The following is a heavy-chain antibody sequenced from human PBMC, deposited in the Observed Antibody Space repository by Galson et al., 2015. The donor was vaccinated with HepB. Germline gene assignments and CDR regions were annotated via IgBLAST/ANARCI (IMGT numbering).Heavy chain of an antibody. CDR3: ARGPYYYDSSGYYYYY. J-gene: IGHJ4*02. V-gene: IGHV4-34*01. Sequence: SETLSLTCAVYGGSFRGYYWSWIRQPPGKGLEWIGEINHSGSTNYNPSLKSRVIIPVDTSKNQFSLKLSSVTAADKAVDYFARGPYYYDSSGYYYYYWGQGTLVTVSS. CDR2: INHSGST. CDR1: GGSFRGYY. D-gene: IGHD3-22*01.